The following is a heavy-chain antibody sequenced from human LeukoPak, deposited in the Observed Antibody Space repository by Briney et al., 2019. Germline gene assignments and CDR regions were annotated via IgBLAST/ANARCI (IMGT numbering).Heavy chain of an antibody. J-gene: IGHJ4*02. CDR3: ARHFWGADDY. V-gene: IGHV3-21*01. Sequence: PGGSLRLSCAASGFTFSSYSMNWVRQAPGKGLEWVSSISSSSSYIYYADSVKGRFTISRDNAKNSLYLQMNGLRAEDTAVYYCARHFWGADDYWGQGTLVTVSS. CDR2: ISSSSSYI. CDR1: GFTFSSYS. D-gene: IGHD3-3*02.